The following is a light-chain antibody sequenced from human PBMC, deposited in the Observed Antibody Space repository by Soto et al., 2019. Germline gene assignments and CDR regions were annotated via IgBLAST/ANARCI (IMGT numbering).Light chain of an antibody. CDR1: QSLSSTY. Sequence: PGEGATLSCRTSQSLSSTYLAWYQQRPGQAPRLLIYAASSRATGIPDRFSGSGSRTDFTLTISRLEPEDFAVYYCQQYFDSLYTFGQGTKLEIK. CDR3: QQYFDSLYT. J-gene: IGKJ2*01. V-gene: IGKV3-20*01. CDR2: AAS.